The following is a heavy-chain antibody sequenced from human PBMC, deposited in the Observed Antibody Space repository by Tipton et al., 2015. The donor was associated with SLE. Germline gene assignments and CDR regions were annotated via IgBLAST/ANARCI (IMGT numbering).Heavy chain of an antibody. Sequence: TLSLTCAVSGYSISSGYYWGWIRQPPGKGLEWIGEINHSGSTNYNPSLKSRVTISVDTSKNQFSLKLSSVTAADTAVYYCARRRWLVRGFDYWGQGTLVTVSS. CDR3: ARRRWLVRGFDY. D-gene: IGHD6-19*01. J-gene: IGHJ4*02. V-gene: IGHV4-38-2*01. CDR1: GYSISSGYY. CDR2: INHSGST.